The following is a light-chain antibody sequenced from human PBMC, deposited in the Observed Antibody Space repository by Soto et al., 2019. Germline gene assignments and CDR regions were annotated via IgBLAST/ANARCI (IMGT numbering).Light chain of an antibody. Sequence: DIQVTQAPRTLSASVGERFTITCRASQTISTWMAWYQQKPGKAPKLLVYDASTLQSGVASRFSGSASGTEFPLTISGMPPDDFATYYCQQYNSQWTFGQGTKVDIK. CDR1: QTISTW. J-gene: IGKJ1*01. CDR2: DAS. CDR3: QQYNSQWT. V-gene: IGKV1-5*01.